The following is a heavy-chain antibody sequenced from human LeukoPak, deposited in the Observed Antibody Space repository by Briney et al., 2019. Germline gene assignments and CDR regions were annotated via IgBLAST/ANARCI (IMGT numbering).Heavy chain of an antibody. J-gene: IGHJ4*02. CDR2: INPNSGGT. D-gene: IGHD6-6*01. V-gene: IGHV1-2*02. CDR3: ARDQGSSSSFDY. CDR1: GYTFTGYY. Sequence: ASVKVSCKASGYTFTGYYMHWVRQAPGQGLEWMGWINPNSGGTNYAQKFQGRVTMTRDTSISTAYMELSSLRSEDTAVYYCARDQGSSSSFDYWGQGTLVTVSS.